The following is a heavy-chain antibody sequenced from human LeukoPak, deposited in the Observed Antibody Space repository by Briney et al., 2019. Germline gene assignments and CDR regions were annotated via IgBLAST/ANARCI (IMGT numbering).Heavy chain of an antibody. V-gene: IGHV3-30-3*01. CDR1: GLTFSSYS. Sequence: PGRSLRLSCAASGLTFSSYSFNWVRQAPGKGLERVAVISHDGSNKYYADSLRGRFTISRDNSKNTLYLQMNNLRTEDTAVYYCARWREPVRYFDYWGQGTLVTVSS. D-gene: IGHD1-14*01. CDR3: ARWREPVRYFDY. CDR2: ISHDGSNK. J-gene: IGHJ4*01.